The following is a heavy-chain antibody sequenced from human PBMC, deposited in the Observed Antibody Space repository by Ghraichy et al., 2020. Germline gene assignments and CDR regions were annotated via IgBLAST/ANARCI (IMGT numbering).Heavy chain of an antibody. D-gene: IGHD6-19*01. CDR2: ISGSGGST. J-gene: IGHJ4*02. V-gene: IGHV3-23*01. CDR1: GFTFSSYA. Sequence: GGSLRLSCAASGFTFSSYAMSWVRQAPGKGLEWVSAISGSGGSTYYADSVKVRFTISRDNSKNTLYLQMNSLRAEDTAVYYCAKGGSGWYGVDYWGQGTLVTVSS. CDR3: AKGGSGWYGVDY.